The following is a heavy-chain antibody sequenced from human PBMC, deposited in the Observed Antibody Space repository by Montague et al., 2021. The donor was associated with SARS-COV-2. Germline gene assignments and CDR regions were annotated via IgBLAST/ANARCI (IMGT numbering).Heavy chain of an antibody. CDR3: ARGRRSLWLGELWPGKDWFDP. CDR2: IYSSGST. V-gene: IGHV4-4*07. Sequence: SETLSLTCTVSGGSISSYYWSWIRQPAGKGLEWIGRIYSSGSTNYNPSLKSRVTMSVDTSGNQFSLKLTSVTAADTAVYYCARGRRSLWLGELWPGKDWFDPWGQGTLVTVSS. J-gene: IGHJ5*02. CDR1: GGSISSYY. D-gene: IGHD3-10*01.